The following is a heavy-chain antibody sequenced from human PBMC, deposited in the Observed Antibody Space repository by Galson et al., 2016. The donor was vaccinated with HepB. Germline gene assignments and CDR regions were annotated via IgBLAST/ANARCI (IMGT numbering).Heavy chain of an antibody. V-gene: IGHV4-34*01. Sequence: ETLSLTCAVYGGSFSGYYWSWIRQPPGKGLEWIGEINHSGSNKYNPSLKSRVTISVDTSKNQFSLKQSSVTAADTAVYYCARSITMIVDLNWFDPRGQGTLVTVSS. CDR3: ARSITMIVDLNWFDP. CDR1: GGSFSGYY. J-gene: IGHJ5*02. CDR2: INHSGSN. D-gene: IGHD3-22*01.